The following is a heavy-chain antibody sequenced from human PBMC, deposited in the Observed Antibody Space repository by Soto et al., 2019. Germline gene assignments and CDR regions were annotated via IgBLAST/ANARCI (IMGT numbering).Heavy chain of an antibody. V-gene: IGHV1-3*01. D-gene: IGHD5-12*01. CDR2: INPDNGDT. J-gene: IGHJ4*02. Sequence: ASVKVSCKASGYNFINYAMRWVRQAPGQRPEWMGWINPDNGDTKYSLKFHGRVTITRDSSASTAYMEVTSLTSEHTAVYYCARGRGYNAYRSVANFDFWGQGTLVTVSS. CDR3: ARGRGYNAYRSVANFDF. CDR1: GYNFINYA.